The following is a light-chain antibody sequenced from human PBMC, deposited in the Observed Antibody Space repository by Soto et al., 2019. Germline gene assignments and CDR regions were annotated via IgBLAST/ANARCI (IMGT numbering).Light chain of an antibody. J-gene: IGLJ1*01. CDR3: KSYAGSNTYV. Sequence: QSALTQPPSASGSPGQSVTISCTGTKSDIGVYDFVSWYQHHPGKAPRLIIYEVVQRPSGVPDRFSGSKSGNTASLTVSGLQAADEADYFCKSYAGSNTYVFGGGIKVSV. V-gene: IGLV2-8*01. CDR2: EVV. CDR1: KSDIGVYDF.